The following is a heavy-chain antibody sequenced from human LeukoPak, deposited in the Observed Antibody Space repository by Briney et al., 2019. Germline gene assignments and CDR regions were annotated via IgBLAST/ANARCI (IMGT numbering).Heavy chain of an antibody. J-gene: IGHJ5*02. CDR1: GFTFSSYA. Sequence: GGPLRLSCAASGFTFSSYAMNWVRQAPGKGLEWVGRIRSNSDGGTIDYAAPVKGRFTLSRDDSKTTLYLQMNSLQTEDTAVYYCATDFYDSTWGQGTLVTVSS. CDR2: IRSNSDGGTI. CDR3: ATDFYDST. D-gene: IGHD3-22*01. V-gene: IGHV3-15*07.